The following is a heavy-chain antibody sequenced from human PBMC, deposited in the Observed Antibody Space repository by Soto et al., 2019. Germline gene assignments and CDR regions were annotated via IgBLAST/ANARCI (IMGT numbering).Heavy chain of an antibody. Sequence: QVQLVQSGAELKKPGSSVKVSCKASGDTFSGYPINWVRQAPGEGLEWMGRIIPVFGTTNDAQRFEGRVTLTADESTNTAYMELSGLLAEDTAVYYCARDGGFGEHTCWGPGTVVTVSS. CDR3: ARDGGFGEHTC. V-gene: IGHV1-69*18. CDR2: IIPVFGTT. D-gene: IGHD3-10*01. J-gene: IGHJ4*02. CDR1: GDTFSGYP.